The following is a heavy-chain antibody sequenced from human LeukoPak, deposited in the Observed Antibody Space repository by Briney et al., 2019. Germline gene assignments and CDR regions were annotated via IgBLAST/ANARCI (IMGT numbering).Heavy chain of an antibody. CDR2: NSTYNGNT. D-gene: IGHD3-22*01. J-gene: IGHJ3*02. CDR3: ARDRRLIGFYFAFDI. Sequence: ASVKVSCKASGYTFTDYGIGWVRQAPGQGLEWMGWNSTYNGNTDYAQKFQGRVTMTTDTSTSTAYMELRNLRSDDTAVYYCARDRRLIGFYFAFDIWGQGTMVTVSS. CDR1: GYTFTDYG. V-gene: IGHV1-18*01.